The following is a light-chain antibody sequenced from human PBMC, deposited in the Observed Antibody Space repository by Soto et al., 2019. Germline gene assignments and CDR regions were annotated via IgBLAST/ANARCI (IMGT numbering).Light chain of an antibody. Sequence: DIVRTKSPDSLAVSLGERATINCKSSQSVLYSSTNKNYLAWYQQKPGQHPKLLIYWASTRESGVPDRFSGSGSGTDCTLNISSLQAEDVAVYYCQQYYSTPAGQFGPGTKVDIK. CDR1: QSVLYSSTNKNY. J-gene: IGKJ3*01. V-gene: IGKV4-1*01. CDR2: WAS. CDR3: QQYYSTPAGQ.